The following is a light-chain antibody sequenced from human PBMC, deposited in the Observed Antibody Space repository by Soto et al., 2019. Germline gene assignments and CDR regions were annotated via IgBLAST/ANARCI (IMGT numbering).Light chain of an antibody. Sequence: DIVMTQSPDSLAVSLGERATVNCNSSQSLFDSSTNKNYLAWYQQKPGQPPKLLIYWASARESGVPDRFSGSGSGTHFTLTINTLQGVDVAVYYCQQYYSPLWTFGQGSKVEVK. V-gene: IGKV4-1*01. CDR1: QSLFDSSTNKNY. CDR3: QQYYSPLWT. J-gene: IGKJ1*01. CDR2: WAS.